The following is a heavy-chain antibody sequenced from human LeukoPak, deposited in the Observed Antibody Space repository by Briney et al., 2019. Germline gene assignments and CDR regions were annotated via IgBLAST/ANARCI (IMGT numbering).Heavy chain of an antibody. Sequence: EASVKVSCNASGYTFTNYFMHWVRQAPGQGLEWMGIINPRGGSTGYAQKFQGRITMTTDMSTRTVYMELSSLESEDTAVYYCARRECVGDCCSNWFDPWGEGTLVTVSS. CDR3: ARRECVGDCCSNWFDP. CDR1: GYTFTNYF. V-gene: IGHV1-46*01. J-gene: IGHJ5*02. CDR2: INPRGGST. D-gene: IGHD2-21*02.